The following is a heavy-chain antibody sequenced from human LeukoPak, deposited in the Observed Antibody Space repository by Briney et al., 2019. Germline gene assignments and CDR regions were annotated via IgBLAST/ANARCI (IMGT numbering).Heavy chain of an antibody. D-gene: IGHD1-26*01. CDR2: IEPDGSEK. CDR3: TRDASGETASGPRMDV. Sequence: PGGSLRLSCAASAFTFRTYWMSWVRQAPGKGLEWVAMIEPDGSEKYYVDSVKGLFTISRDNAKNSLYLQMTSLRAEDTAVYYCTRDASGETASGPRMDVWGQGTTVTVSS. CDR1: AFTFRTYW. J-gene: IGHJ6*02. V-gene: IGHV3-7*05.